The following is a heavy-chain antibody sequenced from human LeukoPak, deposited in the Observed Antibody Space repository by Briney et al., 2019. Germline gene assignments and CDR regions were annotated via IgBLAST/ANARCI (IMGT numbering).Heavy chain of an antibody. CDR3: ASGPLYGMDV. Sequence: SETLSLTCTVSGGSFSSGAYYWSWIRQPPGKGLEWIGYIYYSGSTYYNPSLKSRVTISVDTSKNQFSLKLSSVTAADAAVYYCASGPLYGMDVWGQGTTVTVSS. V-gene: IGHV4-31*03. CDR1: GGSFSSGAYY. J-gene: IGHJ6*02. CDR2: IYYSGST.